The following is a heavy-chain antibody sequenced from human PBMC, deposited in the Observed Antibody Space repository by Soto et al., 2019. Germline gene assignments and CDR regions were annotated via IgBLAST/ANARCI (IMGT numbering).Heavy chain of an antibody. CDR2: ISYDGSDI. Sequence: QVQLVESGGGVVQPGKSLKLACAASKLSFSSFAMHWVRQAPGKGLEWVAVISYDGSDIYYGDSVKGRFTISRDNSKETLFLQMNSLRVDDTAVYYCGGGGNLLPAKYWGQGTLVTVSP. D-gene: IGHD4-4*01. CDR1: KLSFSSFA. V-gene: IGHV3-30*03. CDR3: GGGGNLLPAKY. J-gene: IGHJ4*02.